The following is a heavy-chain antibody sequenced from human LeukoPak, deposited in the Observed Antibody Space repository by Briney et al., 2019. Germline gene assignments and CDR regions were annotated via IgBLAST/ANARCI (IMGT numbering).Heavy chain of an antibody. J-gene: IGHJ4*02. D-gene: IGHD3-10*01. CDR2: IYYSGST. Sequence: NPSETLSLTCTVSGGSISSYYWSWIRQPPGKGLEWIGYIYYSGSTNYNPSLKSRVTISVDTSKNQFSLKLSSVTAADTAVYYCARGYGSGINGGYWGQGTLVTVSS. CDR3: ARGYGSGINGGY. CDR1: GGSISSYY. V-gene: IGHV4-59*01.